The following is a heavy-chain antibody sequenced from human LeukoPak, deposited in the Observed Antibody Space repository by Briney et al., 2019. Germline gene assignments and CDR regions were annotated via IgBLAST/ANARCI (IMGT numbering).Heavy chain of an antibody. CDR1: GFTFSSYW. CDR2: ISGRAGAGNT. Sequence: GGSLRLSCAASGFTFSSYWMSWVRQAPGKGLEWVSGISGRAGAGNTYYADSVRGRFTVSRDNSKNTMYLQVNSLRAEDTAVYFCTREGMGTTFSAWFDPWGQGTLVTVSS. D-gene: IGHD1-7*01. CDR3: TREGMGTTFSAWFDP. J-gene: IGHJ5*02. V-gene: IGHV3-23*01.